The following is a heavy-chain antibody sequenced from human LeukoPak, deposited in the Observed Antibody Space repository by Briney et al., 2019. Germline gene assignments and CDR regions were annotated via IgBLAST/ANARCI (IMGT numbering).Heavy chain of an antibody. D-gene: IGHD2-15*01. V-gene: IGHV3-7*01. CDR1: GFTFSSYW. J-gene: IGHJ6*03. CDR2: IKQDGSEK. Sequence: GGSLRLSCAASGFTFSSYWMSWVRQAPGKGLEWVANIKQDGSEKYYVDSVKGRFTISRDNAENSLYLQMNSLRAEDTAVYYCAREYCSGGSCYLSFSNYYYYYYMDVWGKGTTVTVSS. CDR3: AREYCSGGSCYLSFSNYYYYYYMDV.